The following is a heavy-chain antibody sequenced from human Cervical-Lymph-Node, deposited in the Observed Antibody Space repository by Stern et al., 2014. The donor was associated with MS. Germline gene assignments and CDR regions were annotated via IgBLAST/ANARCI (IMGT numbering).Heavy chain of an antibody. Sequence: VQLVQSGAEVKKPGSSVKVSCKASGGTFSNHVISWVRQAPGQGLEWMGGTIPIFGKAISAQKFQGRVTHTAGESPRGAYIEPSSLRSEDPAFYYWARAAYSTSSYNYWGQGTLVTVSA. CDR2: TIPIFGKA. CDR1: GGTFSNHV. D-gene: IGHD2/OR15-2a*01. CDR3: ARAAYSTSSYNY. V-gene: IGHV1-69*01. J-gene: IGHJ4*02.